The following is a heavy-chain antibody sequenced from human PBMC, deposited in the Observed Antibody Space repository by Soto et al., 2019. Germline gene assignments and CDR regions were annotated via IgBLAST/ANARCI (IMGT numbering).Heavy chain of an antibody. D-gene: IGHD3-3*02. J-gene: IGHJ4*02. CDR3: ARGGATIFGVIDS. CDR1: GYSFFSYY. Sequence: AAVKVSCKASGYSFFSYYIHWVRQAPGQGLEWMGRFLASGGNTFYAQRFRGRVSMTRDTSSTNTVSLELTSLTSDDTAVYYCARGGATIFGVIDSWGQGTRVTVSS. V-gene: IGHV1-46*01. CDR2: FLASGGNT.